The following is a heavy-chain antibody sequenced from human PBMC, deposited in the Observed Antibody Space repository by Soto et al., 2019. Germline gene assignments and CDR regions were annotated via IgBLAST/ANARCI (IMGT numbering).Heavy chain of an antibody. CDR3: ARGGAFSGYDYYYYYGMDV. V-gene: IGHV4-30-4*01. Sequence: QVQLQESGPGLVKPSQTLSLTCTVSGGSISSGDYYWSWIRQPPGKVLEWIGYIYYGGSTYYNPSLKSRVTISVDTSKNQFSLKLSSVTAADTAVYYCARGGAFSGYDYYYYYGMDVWGQGTTVTVSS. D-gene: IGHD5-12*01. J-gene: IGHJ6*02. CDR1: GGSISSGDYY. CDR2: IYYGGST.